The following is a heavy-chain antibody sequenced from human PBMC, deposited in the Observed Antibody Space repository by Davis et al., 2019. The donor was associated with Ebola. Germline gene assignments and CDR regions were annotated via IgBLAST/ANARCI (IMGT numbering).Heavy chain of an antibody. CDR2: IYTSGST. CDR3: ARDQGGVAVAGTPTSWFDP. V-gene: IGHV4-4*07. CDR1: GGSISSYY. J-gene: IGHJ5*02. D-gene: IGHD6-19*01. Sequence: PSETLSLTCTVSGGSISSYYWSWIRQPAGKGLEWIGRIYTSGSTNYNPSLKSRVTLSVDTSKNQFSLKLSSVTAADTAVYYCARDQGGVAVAGTPTSWFDPWGQGTLVTVSS.